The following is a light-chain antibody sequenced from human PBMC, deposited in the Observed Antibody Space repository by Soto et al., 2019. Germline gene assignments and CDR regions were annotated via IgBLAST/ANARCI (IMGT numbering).Light chain of an antibody. CDR2: GAS. J-gene: IGKJ4*01. CDR3: QQYGSSPLT. Sequence: EIVLTQSPGTLSLSPGERATLSCRASQSVSSSYLAWYQQKPGQAPRLLIYGASSRATGIPDRFGGSGSGTEFTLTISGLQSEDFAVYYCQQYGSSPLTFGGGTKVDIK. CDR1: QSVSSSY. V-gene: IGKV3-20*01.